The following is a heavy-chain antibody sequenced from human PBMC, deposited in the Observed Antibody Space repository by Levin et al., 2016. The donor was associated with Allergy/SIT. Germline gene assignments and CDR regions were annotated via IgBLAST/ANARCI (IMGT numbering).Heavy chain of an antibody. CDR2: IYYSGSA. Sequence: SETLSLTCTVSGGSISSYYWNWIRQPPGKGLEWIGYIYYSGSANYNPSLKSRVTISVDTSKNQFSLKLTAVTAADTAVYYCARTIRNANSWWLFDSWGRGTLVTVSS. V-gene: IGHV4-59*12. CDR1: GGSISSYY. D-gene: IGHD2-8*02. CDR3: ARTIRNANSWWLFDS. J-gene: IGHJ4*02.